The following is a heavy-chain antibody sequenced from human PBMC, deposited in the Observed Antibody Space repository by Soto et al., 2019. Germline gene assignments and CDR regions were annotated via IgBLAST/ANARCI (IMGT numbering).Heavy chain of an antibody. Sequence: PGGSLRLSCAASGFTFSNAWMNWVRQAPGKGLEWVGRIKSKTDGGTTDYAAPVKGRFTISRDDSKNTLYLQMNSLKTEDTAVYYCTTASDFWNRYYYYYGMDVWGQGTTVTVS. CDR3: TTASDFWNRYYYYYGMDV. J-gene: IGHJ6*02. V-gene: IGHV3-15*07. CDR2: IKSKTDGGTT. D-gene: IGHD3-3*01. CDR1: GFTFSNAW.